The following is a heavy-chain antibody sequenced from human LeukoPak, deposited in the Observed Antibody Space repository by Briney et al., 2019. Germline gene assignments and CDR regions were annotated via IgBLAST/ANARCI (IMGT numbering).Heavy chain of an antibody. J-gene: IGHJ3*02. V-gene: IGHV3-48*02. CDR2: ISSTSSII. CDR3: VRESSYAFNI. Sequence: GGSLRLSCAASGFTFSGYSMNWVRQAPGKGLEWVSYISSTSSIISYADSVKGRFTISRDNAKNSLYLQMNSLRDEDTAVYYCVRESSYAFNIWDQGTMVTVSS. CDR1: GFTFSGYS.